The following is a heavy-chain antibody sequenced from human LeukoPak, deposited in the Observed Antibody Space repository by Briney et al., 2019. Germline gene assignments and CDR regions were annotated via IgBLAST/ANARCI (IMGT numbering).Heavy chain of an antibody. Sequence: SQTLTLSCAISGDSVSVKSVVWICISQSPSRGLEWLGRTYYRSKWINDYATSVKSEIIISPDTTKNQFSLHLNSVTPEDTAVYYCARDADWVYDAFDIWGQGTMVTVSS. CDR2: TYYRSKWIN. D-gene: IGHD3-9*01. V-gene: IGHV6-1*01. CDR1: GDSVSVKSVV. J-gene: IGHJ3*02. CDR3: ARDADWVYDAFDI.